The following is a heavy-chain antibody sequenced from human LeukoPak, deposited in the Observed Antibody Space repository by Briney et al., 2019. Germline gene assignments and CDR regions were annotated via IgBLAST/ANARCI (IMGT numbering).Heavy chain of an antibody. CDR3: ARDLYYGSGSYSILFDY. Sequence: ASVKVSCKASGYTFTSYGISWVQQAPGQGLEWMGWISAYNGNTNYAQKLQGRVTMTTDTSTSTAYMELRSLRSDATAVYYCARDLYYGSGSYSILFDYWGQGTLVTVSS. J-gene: IGHJ4*02. D-gene: IGHD3-10*01. CDR1: GYTFTSYG. V-gene: IGHV1-18*01. CDR2: ISAYNGNT.